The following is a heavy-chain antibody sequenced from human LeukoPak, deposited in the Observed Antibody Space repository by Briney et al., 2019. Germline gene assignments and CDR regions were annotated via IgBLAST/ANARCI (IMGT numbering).Heavy chain of an antibody. D-gene: IGHD3-3*01. Sequence: GGSLRLSCAASGFALSSYAMSWVRQAPGKGLEWVSAISGSGGSTYYADSVKGRFTISRDNSKNTLYLQMNSLRAEDTAVYYCAKDRTIFGVVIGGGYFDYWGQGTLVTVSS. CDR1: GFALSSYA. V-gene: IGHV3-23*01. J-gene: IGHJ4*02. CDR2: ISGSGGST. CDR3: AKDRTIFGVVIGGGYFDY.